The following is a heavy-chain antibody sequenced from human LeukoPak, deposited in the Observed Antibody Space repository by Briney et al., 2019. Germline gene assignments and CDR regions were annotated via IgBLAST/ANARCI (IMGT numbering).Heavy chain of an antibody. CDR1: GVSFSGYD. J-gene: IGHJ4*02. D-gene: IGHD2-15*01. CDR2: IDQSGST. CDR3: ARGVYCSGGSCYLPFDY. Sequence: SETLSLTCAVYGVSFSGYDWSWIRQPPGTGLEWMGGIDQSGSTNYDPSLEGRVTISVDTSKNQFSLKLSSVTAADTAVYYCARGVYCSGGSCYLPFDYWGQGTLVTASS. V-gene: IGHV4-34*01.